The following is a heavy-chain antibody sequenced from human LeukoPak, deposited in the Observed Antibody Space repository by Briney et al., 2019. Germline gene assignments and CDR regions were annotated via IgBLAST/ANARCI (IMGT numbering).Heavy chain of an antibody. CDR1: GFTLDDYA. CDR2: ISWNSGSI. V-gene: IGHV3-9*01. Sequence: GRSLRLSCAASGFTLDDYAMHWVRQAPGKGLEWVSGISWNSGSIGYADSVKGRFTVSRDNAKNSLYLQMNSLRAEDTALYYCAKDICLGYCSSPRCYRRPGDYFCYMDVWGKGTTVTVSS. J-gene: IGHJ6*03. CDR3: AKDICLGYCSSPRCYRRPGDYFCYMDV. D-gene: IGHD2-2*02.